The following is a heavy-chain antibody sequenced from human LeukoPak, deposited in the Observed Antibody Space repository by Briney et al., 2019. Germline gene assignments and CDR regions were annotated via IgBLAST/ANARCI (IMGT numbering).Heavy chain of an antibody. CDR3: ARGFDYSSPNWFDP. CDR2: IYPGDSDT. Sequence: GSLKIPCKGSGYSCTSYWSGWVRQMPGQGLEWMGIIYPGDSDTRYSPSFQGQVTISADKSISTAYLQWSSLKASDTAMYYCARGFDYSSPNWFDPWGQGTLVTVS. J-gene: IGHJ5*02. V-gene: IGHV5-51*01. CDR1: GYSCTSYW. D-gene: IGHD4-11*01.